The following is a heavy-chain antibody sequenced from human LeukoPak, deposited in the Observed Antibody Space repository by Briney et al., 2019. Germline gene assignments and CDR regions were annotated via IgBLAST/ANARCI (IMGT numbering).Heavy chain of an antibody. V-gene: IGHV3-21*01. J-gene: IGHJ4*02. CDR1: GFTFSRYS. Sequence: GGSLRLSCAASGFTFSRYSMNWVRQAPGKGLEWVSSISSSSSYIYYADSVKGRFTISRDNAKNSLYLQMNSLRAEDTAVYYCARVPTRKRGDREFDYWGQGTLVTVSS. CDR2: ISSSSSYI. CDR3: ARVPTRKRGDREFDY.